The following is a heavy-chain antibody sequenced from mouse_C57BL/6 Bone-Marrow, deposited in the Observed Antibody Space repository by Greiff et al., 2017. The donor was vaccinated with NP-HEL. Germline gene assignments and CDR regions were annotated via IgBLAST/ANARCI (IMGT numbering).Heavy chain of an antibody. J-gene: IGHJ2*01. D-gene: IGHD1-1*01. V-gene: IGHV14-4*01. Sequence: VQLKESGAELVRPGASVKLSCTASGFNIKDDYMHWVKQRPEQGLEWIGWIDPENGDTEYASKFQSKATITADTSSNTAYLQLSSLTSEDTAVYYCTPFITTVVAFDYWGQGTTLTVSS. CDR1: GFNIKDDY. CDR3: TPFITTVVAFDY. CDR2: IDPENGDT.